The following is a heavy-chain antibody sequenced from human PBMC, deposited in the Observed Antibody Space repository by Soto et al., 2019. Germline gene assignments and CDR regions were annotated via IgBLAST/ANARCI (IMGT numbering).Heavy chain of an antibody. Sequence: GESLKISCKGSGYRFSSYWIAWVRQMPGKGLEWMGIIYPGDSDTRYSPSFEGQVTISAVYYCTRDLFAASSDGSGSYYYYYGMDVWGQGTTVTVSS. J-gene: IGHJ6*02. CDR2: IYPGDSDT. CDR1: GYRFSSYW. V-gene: IGHV5-51*01. D-gene: IGHD3-10*01. CDR3: MDV.